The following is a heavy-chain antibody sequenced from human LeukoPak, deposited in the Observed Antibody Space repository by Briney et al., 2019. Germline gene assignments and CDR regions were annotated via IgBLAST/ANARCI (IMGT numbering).Heavy chain of an antibody. D-gene: IGHD3-22*01. J-gene: IGHJ4*02. CDR1: GGSISGYY. Sequence: PSETLSLTCTVSGGSISGYYWSWIRQPPGKGLEWIGYIYYSGSTNYNPSLKSRVTISVDTSKNQFSLKLSSVTAADTAVYYCARHAPDYYDSSGYSTTYFDYWGQGTLVTVSS. CDR2: IYYSGST. V-gene: IGHV4-59*01. CDR3: ARHAPDYYDSSGYSTTYFDY.